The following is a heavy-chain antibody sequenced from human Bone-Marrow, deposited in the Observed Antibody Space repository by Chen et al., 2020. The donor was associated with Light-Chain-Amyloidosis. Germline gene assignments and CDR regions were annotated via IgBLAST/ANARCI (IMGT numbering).Heavy chain of an antibody. D-gene: IGHD6-19*01. V-gene: IGHV3-9*01. CDR1: GFTFDEYA. CDR3: AKSAARYSSGLDF. J-gene: IGHJ4*02. CDR2: ISYNSVII. Sequence: EVQLVESGGGLVHPGRSLRLSCAASGFTFDEYAMFWVRQVPGKGLEWVSGISYNSVIINYADSVKGRFTISRDNDKNSLYLQMDSLTVEDTAFYYCAKSAARYSSGLDFWGLGTLVTVSS.